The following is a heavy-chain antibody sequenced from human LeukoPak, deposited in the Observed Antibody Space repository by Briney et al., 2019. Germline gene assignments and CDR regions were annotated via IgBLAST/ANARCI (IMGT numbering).Heavy chain of an antibody. CDR3: AGTGYSYSIDY. Sequence: SETLSLTCTASGGSISSSSYYWGWIRQPPGKGLEWIGSIYYSGSTYYNPSLKSRVTISVDTSKNQFSLKLSSVTAADTAVYYCAGTGYSYSIDYWGQGTLVTVSS. CDR1: GGSISSSSYY. V-gene: IGHV4-39*01. CDR2: IYYSGST. J-gene: IGHJ4*02. D-gene: IGHD5-18*01.